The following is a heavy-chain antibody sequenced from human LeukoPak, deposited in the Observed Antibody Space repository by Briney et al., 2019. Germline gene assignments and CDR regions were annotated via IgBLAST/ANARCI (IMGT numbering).Heavy chain of an antibody. CDR1: GFTFSSYA. Sequence: GGSLRLSCAASGFTFSSYAMHWVRQAPGKGLEWVAVISYDGSNKYYADSVKGRFTISRDNSKNTLYLQMNSLRAEDTAVYYCARAPQYGPLSDYYYMDVWGKGTTVTVSS. CDR3: ARAPQYGPLSDYYYMDV. CDR2: ISYDGSNK. J-gene: IGHJ6*03. V-gene: IGHV3-30-3*01. D-gene: IGHD4-11*01.